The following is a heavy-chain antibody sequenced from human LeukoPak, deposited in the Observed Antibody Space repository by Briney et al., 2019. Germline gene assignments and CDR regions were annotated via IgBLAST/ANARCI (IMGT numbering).Heavy chain of an antibody. CDR2: TYYRSKWYN. Sequence: SQTLSLTCAISGDSVSSNSAAWNWIRQSPSRGLEWLGRTYYRSKWYNDYAVSVKSRITINPDTSKNQFSLQLNSVTPEDTAVYYCARETTNYDILTGYYIVSSLFDCWGQGTLVTVSS. D-gene: IGHD3-9*01. V-gene: IGHV6-1*01. J-gene: IGHJ4*02. CDR3: ARETTNYDILTGYYIVSSLFDC. CDR1: GDSVSSNSAA.